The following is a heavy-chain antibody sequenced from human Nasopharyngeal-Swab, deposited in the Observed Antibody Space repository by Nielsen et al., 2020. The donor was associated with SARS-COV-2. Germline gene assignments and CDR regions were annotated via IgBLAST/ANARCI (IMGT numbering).Heavy chain of an antibody. J-gene: IGHJ2*01. D-gene: IGHD1-20*01. CDR2: TSSSGSTI. CDR1: GFTFSSYE. CDR3: ARDKARYNWNLSLGWYFDL. Sequence: GGSLRLSCAASGFTFSSYEMNWVRQAPGKGLEWVSYTSSSGSTIYYADSVRGRFTISRDNAKNSLYLQMNSLRAEDTAVYYCARDKARYNWNLSLGWYFDLWGRGTLVTVSS. V-gene: IGHV3-48*03.